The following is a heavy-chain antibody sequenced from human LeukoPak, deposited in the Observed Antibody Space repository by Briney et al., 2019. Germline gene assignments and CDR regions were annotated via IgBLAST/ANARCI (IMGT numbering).Heavy chain of an antibody. D-gene: IGHD2-2*01. CDR2: IRYDGSNK. V-gene: IGHV3-30*02. Sequence: PGGSLRLSCAASGFTFSSYGMHWVRQAPGKGLEWVAFIRYDGSNKYYADSVKGRFTISRDNSKHTLYLQMNSLRAEDTAVYYCAKDRQPAATRMPFQHWGQGTLVTVSS. J-gene: IGHJ1*01. CDR1: GFTFSSYG. CDR3: AKDRQPAATRMPFQH.